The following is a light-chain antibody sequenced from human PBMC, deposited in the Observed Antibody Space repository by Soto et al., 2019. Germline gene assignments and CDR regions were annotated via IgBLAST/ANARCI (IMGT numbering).Light chain of an antibody. CDR2: SNN. J-gene: IGLJ1*01. Sequence: QSVLTQPASVSGSPGQSITISCSGGSSNIGSNTVNWYQHLPGTAPKLLIYSNNQRPSGVPDRFSGSKSGTSASLAVSGLQSEDEADYYCAAWDDTLNGYVFGTGTKVTVL. CDR3: AAWDDTLNGYV. CDR1: SSNIGSNT. V-gene: IGLV1-44*01.